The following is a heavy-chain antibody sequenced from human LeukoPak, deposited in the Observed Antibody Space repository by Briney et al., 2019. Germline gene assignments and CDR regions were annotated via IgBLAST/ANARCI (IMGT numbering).Heavy chain of an antibody. V-gene: IGHV4-38-2*01. J-gene: IGHJ4*02. CDR3: ARAVAVAGFDY. D-gene: IGHD6-19*01. Sequence: SETLSLTCAVSGYSISSGYYWGWIRQPPGKGLEWIGSIYHSGSTYYNPSLKSRVTISVDTSKNQFSLKLSSVTAADTAVYYCARAVAVAGFDYWDQGTLVTVSS. CDR2: IYHSGST. CDR1: GYSISSGYY.